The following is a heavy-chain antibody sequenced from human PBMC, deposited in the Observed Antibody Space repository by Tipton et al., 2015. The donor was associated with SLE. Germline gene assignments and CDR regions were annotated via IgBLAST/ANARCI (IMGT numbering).Heavy chain of an antibody. V-gene: IGHV4-59*01. D-gene: IGHD6-13*01. J-gene: IGHJ6*02. CDR2: IYYSGST. CDR1: GGSISSYY. CDR3: ARGGEQQLVPPYYYYGMDV. Sequence: TLSLTCTVSGGSISSYYWSWIRQPPGKGLEWIGYIYYSGSTNYNPSLKSRVTISEDTSKNQFSLKLSSVTAADTAVYYCARGGEQQLVPPYYYYGMDVWGQGTTVTVSS.